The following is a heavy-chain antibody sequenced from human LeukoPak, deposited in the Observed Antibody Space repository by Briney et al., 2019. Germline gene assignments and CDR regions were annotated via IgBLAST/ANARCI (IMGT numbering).Heavy chain of an antibody. D-gene: IGHD3-22*01. J-gene: IGHJ5*02. CDR3: ARGRRNYYDSSGYPTKGGNWFDP. CDR1: GGSFSGYH. V-gene: IGHV4-34*01. CDR2: INHSGST. Sequence: SETLSLTCAVYGGSFSGYHWSWIRQPPGKGLEWIGEINHSGSTNYNPSLKSRVTISVDTSKNQFSLKLSSVTAADTAVYYCARGRRNYYDSSGYPTKGGNWFDPWGQGTLVTVSS.